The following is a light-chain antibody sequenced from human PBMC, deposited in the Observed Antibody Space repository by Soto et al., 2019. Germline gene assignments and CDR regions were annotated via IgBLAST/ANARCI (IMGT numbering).Light chain of an antibody. V-gene: IGLV2-14*01. CDR2: DVS. CDR3: SSYTSSSTVV. CDR1: SSDVGGYNY. Sequence: QSVLTQPASVSGSPGQSIAISCTGTSSDVGGYNYVSWFQQHPGKAPKLMIYDVSSRPSGVSNRFSGSKSGNTASLTISGLQAEDEADYHCSSYTSSSTVVFGGGTKLTVL. J-gene: IGLJ2*01.